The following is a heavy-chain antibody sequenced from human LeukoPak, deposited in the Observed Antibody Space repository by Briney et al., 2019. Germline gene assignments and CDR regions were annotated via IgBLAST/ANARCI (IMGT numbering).Heavy chain of an antibody. D-gene: IGHD6-19*01. V-gene: IGHV1-69*13. CDR3: ARARIAVAGFDY. CDR1: GGTFSSYA. CDR2: IIPIFGTA. Sequence: SVKVSCKASGGTFSSYAISWVRQAPGQGLEWMGGIIPIFGTADYAQRFQGRVTITADESTSTAYMELSSLRSEDTTVYYCARARIAVAGFDYWGQGTLVTVSS. J-gene: IGHJ4*02.